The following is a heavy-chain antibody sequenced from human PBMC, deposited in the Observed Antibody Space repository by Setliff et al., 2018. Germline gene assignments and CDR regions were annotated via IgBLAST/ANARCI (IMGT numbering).Heavy chain of an antibody. V-gene: IGHV4-59*01. CDR3: AAVGIDAGGGWFDP. J-gene: IGHJ5*02. Sequence: SQTLSLTCTVSGGFIRDYYWNWIRQSPGKGLEWIGYIYYRGTTNYNSSLKSRVTISIDMSKNQFSLKLSSATAADTAVYFCAAVGIDAGGGWFDPWGHGIPVTVSA. D-gene: IGHD1-26*01. CDR1: GGFIRDYY. CDR2: IYYRGTT.